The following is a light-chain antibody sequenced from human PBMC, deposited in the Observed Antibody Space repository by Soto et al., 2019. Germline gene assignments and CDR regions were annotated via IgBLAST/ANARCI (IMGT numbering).Light chain of an antibody. Sequence: DIQMTQSPSSLSASVGDRVTITCRASQSISSSLNWYQQKPGKAPKLLIYAASSLQSGVPSRFSGSGSGTDFTLTISSLQREDIATYYCQQSYGTPLTFGGGTNVEIK. V-gene: IGKV1-39*01. CDR1: QSISSS. CDR3: QQSYGTPLT. CDR2: AAS. J-gene: IGKJ4*02.